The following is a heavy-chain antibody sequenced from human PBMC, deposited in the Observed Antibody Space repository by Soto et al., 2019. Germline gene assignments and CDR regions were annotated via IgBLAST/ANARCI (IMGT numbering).Heavy chain of an antibody. V-gene: IGHV3-13*01. J-gene: IGHJ6*02. CDR3: ARDQSGDGIYGMVV. D-gene: IGHD1-20*01. CDR1: GFTFSSYD. Sequence: EVQLVESGGGLVQPGGSLRLSCAASGFTFSSYDMHWVRQATGKGLEWVSAIGTAGDTYYPGSVKGRFTISRENAKNSLYLQMNSLRAGDTAVYYCARDQSGDGIYGMVVWGQGTTVTVSS. CDR2: IGTAGDT.